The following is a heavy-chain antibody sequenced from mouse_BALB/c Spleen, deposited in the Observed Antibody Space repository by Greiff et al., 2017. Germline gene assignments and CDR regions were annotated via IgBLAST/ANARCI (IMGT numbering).Heavy chain of an antibody. J-gene: IGHJ2*01. CDR1: GYSFTSYW. CDR3: ARDYYGNYFDY. Sequence: VQLQQSGAELVRPGASVKLSCKASGYSFTSYWMNWVKQRPGQGLEWIGMIHPSDRKTRLNQKFKDKATLTVDKSSSTAYMQLSSPTSEDSAVYYCARDYYGNYFDYWGQGTTLTVSS. CDR2: IHPSDRKT. V-gene: IGHV1-61*01. D-gene: IGHD2-1*01.